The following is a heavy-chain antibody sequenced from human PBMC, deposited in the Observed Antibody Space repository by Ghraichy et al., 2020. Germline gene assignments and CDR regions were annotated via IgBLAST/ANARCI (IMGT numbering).Heavy chain of an antibody. D-gene: IGHD3-22*01. Sequence: GGSLRLSCAASEFPSSNHWMSWVRQAPGKGLEWVAIINQGGSDKYYVDSVKGRFTISTDNAQNSLHLQMTSLRAEDTAVYYCARGRGFLLDIWGQGTLVTVSA. J-gene: IGHJ4*02. CDR1: EFPSSNHW. V-gene: IGHV3-7*01. CDR3: ARGRGFLLDI. CDR2: INQGGSDK.